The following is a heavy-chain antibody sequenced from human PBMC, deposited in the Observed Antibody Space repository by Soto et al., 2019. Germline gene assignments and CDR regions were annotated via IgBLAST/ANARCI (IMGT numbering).Heavy chain of an antibody. J-gene: IGHJ5*02. D-gene: IGHD6-13*01. V-gene: IGHV5-51*01. CDR2: IYPGDSDT. CDR3: ARSEPSAYSSSWPWFDP. CDR1: GYSFTSYW. Sequence: PGESLKISCKGSGYSFTSYWIGWVRQMPGEGLEWMGIIYPGDSDTRYSPSFQGQVTISADKSISTAYLQWSSLKASDTAMYYCARSEPSAYSSSWPWFDPWGQGTLVTSPQ.